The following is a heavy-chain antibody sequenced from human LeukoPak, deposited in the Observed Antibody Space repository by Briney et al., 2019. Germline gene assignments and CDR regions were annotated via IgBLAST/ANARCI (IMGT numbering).Heavy chain of an antibody. Sequence: NTSETLSLTCTASGDSITNSNYYWGWVRQSPGRGLEWLGNIFYNGGPCYNPSFKSRVAISVDTSKNHFSLTLNAVTAADTAVYYCASYSGTYSAFEIWGQGTPVTVSS. CDR1: GDSITNSNYY. CDR3: ASYSGTYSAFEI. D-gene: IGHD1-26*01. V-gene: IGHV4-39*07. J-gene: IGHJ3*02. CDR2: IFYNGGP.